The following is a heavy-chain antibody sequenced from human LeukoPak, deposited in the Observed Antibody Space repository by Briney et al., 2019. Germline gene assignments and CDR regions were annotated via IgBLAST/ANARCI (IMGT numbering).Heavy chain of an antibody. V-gene: IGHV1-18*01. J-gene: IGHJ4*02. Sequence: ASVKVSCKPSGYTFTSYSITWVRQAPGQGLEWMGWISAYTGNTNYAQKLQGRVTMTTDTSTSTAYMELRSLRSDDTAVYYCARVGCGDYSFEYWGQGTLVTVSS. CDR3: ARVGCGDYSFEY. CDR1: GYTFTSYS. D-gene: IGHD4-17*01. CDR2: ISAYTGNT.